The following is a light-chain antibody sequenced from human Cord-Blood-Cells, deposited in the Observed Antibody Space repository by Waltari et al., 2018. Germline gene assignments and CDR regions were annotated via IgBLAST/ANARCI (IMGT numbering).Light chain of an antibody. J-gene: IGKJ4*01. V-gene: IGKV1-39*01. Sequence: DIQMTQSSSSLSASVGDRVTITCRASQSISSYLNWYQQKPGKATKLLIYAASSLQSGVPSRFSGSGSGTDFTLTISSLQPEDFATYYCQQSYSTPLTFGGGTKVEIK. CDR2: AAS. CDR1: QSISSY. CDR3: QQSYSTPLT.